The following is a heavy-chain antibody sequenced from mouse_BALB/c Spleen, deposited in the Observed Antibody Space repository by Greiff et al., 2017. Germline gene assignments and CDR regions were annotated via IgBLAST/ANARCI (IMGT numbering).Heavy chain of an antibody. Sequence: VQLKQSGTVLARPGASVKMSCKASGYSFTSYWMHWVKQRPGQGLEWIGAIYPGNSDTSYKQKFKGKAKLTAVTSASTAYMELSSLTNEDSAVFYFTRGGTYYDYPAWFAYWGQGTLVTVSA. CDR2: IYPGNSDT. CDR3: TRGGTYYDYPAWFAY. CDR1: GYSFTSYW. V-gene: IGHV1-5*01. D-gene: IGHD2-4*01. J-gene: IGHJ3*01.